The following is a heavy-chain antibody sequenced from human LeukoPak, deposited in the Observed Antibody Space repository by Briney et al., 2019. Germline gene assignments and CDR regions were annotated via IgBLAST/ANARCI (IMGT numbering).Heavy chain of an antibody. CDR3: ARQRADYYCYCVDV. V-gene: IGHV4-39*01. J-gene: IGHJ6*03. CDR2: IYYSETT. Sequence: PSETLSLTCTVSGGSINTANYYWGWLRQPPGKGLEWIGSIYYSETTYDNPSLKSRVTISIETSKNQFSLRLSSVTASDTAVYYCARQRADYYCYCVDVWGEGTTVAVS. CDR1: GGSINTANYY.